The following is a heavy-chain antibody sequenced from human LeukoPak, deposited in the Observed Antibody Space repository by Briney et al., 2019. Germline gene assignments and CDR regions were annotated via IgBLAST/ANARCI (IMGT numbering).Heavy chain of an antibody. J-gene: IGHJ5*02. CDR1: GGTFSSYA. D-gene: IGHD6-6*01. V-gene: IGHV1-69*13. CDR2: IIPIFGTA. Sequence: SVKVSCKASGGTFSSYAISRVRQAPGQGLEWMGGIIPIFGTANYAQKFQGRVTITADESTSTAYMELSSLRSEDTAVYYCARYSSSSSWFDPWGQGTLVTVSS. CDR3: ARYSSSSSWFDP.